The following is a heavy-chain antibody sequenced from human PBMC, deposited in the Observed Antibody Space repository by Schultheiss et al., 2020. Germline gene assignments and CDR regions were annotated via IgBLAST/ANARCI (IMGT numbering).Heavy chain of an antibody. CDR3: ARDPGLLVPGGRYNWFDP. Sequence: SQTLSLTCTVSGGSISSYYWSWIRQPAGKGLEWIGRIYTSGSTNYNPSLKSRVTMSVDTSKNQFSLKLSSVTAADTAVYYCARDPGLLVPGGRYNWFDPWGQGTLVTV. D-gene: IGHD2-8*01. J-gene: IGHJ5*02. CDR1: GGSISSYY. CDR2: IYTSGST. V-gene: IGHV4-4*07.